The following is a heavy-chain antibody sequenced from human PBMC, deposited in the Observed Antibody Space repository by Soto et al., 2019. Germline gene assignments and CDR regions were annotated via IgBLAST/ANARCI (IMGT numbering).Heavy chain of an antibody. CDR2: IIPIFGTA. Sequence: QVQLVQSGAEVKKPGSSVKVSCKASGGTFSSYAISWVRQAPGQGLKWMGGIIPIFGTASYAQKFQGRVTITADEATSTAYMELKSVRSEDTAVYDCETLSGSYVRPAWDYWGPGNLFTVSS. V-gene: IGHV1-69*01. CDR3: ETLSGSYVRPAWDY. D-gene: IGHD1-26*01. CDR1: GGTFSSYA. J-gene: IGHJ4*02.